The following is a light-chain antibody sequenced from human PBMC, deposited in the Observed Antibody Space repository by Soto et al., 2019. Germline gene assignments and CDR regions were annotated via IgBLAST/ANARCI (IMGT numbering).Light chain of an antibody. CDR3: HQYNSWPPGT. J-gene: IGKJ2*01. CDR1: QSSSRS. CDR2: DAS. V-gene: IGKV3-15*01. Sequence: EIVLTQSPAILSVSPGERATLSCRASQSSSRSSAWYQQTPGQAPRLLIADASTRATGIPARFSGSGSGTEFTLTISSLQSEYFALYYCHQYNSWPPGTFGQGTKVDIK.